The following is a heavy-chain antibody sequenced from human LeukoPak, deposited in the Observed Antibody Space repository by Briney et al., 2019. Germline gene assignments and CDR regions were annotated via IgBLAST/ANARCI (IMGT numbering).Heavy chain of an antibody. J-gene: IGHJ5*02. D-gene: IGHD3-10*01. V-gene: IGHV3-23*01. CDR1: GFTFSIYG. CDR3: AKDFPAKYGSGAYGWFDP. Sequence: GGSLRLSCAASGFTFSIYGMGWVRQAPGKGLEWVSSISDNGGNTYYADSAKGRFTISRDNSKNTLYLQMTSLRAEDTALYYWAKDFPAKYGSGAYGWFDPWGQGTLVTVSS. CDR2: ISDNGGNT.